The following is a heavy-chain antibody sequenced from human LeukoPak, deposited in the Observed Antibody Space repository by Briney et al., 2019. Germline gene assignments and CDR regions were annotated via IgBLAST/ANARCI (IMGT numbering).Heavy chain of an antibody. Sequence: PGGSLRLSCAASGFTFSSYSMNWVRQAPGKGLEWVSSISSSSSYIYYADSVKGRFTISRDNAKNSLYLQMNSLRAEDTAVYYCVREGSYYDSSGYYYVYYFDYWGQGTLVTVSS. CDR3: VREGSYYDSSGYYYVYYFDY. D-gene: IGHD3-22*01. CDR1: GFTFSSYS. CDR2: ISSSSSYI. J-gene: IGHJ4*02. V-gene: IGHV3-21*01.